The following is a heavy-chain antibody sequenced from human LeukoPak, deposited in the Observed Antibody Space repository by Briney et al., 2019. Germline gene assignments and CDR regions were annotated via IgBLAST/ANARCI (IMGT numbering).Heavy chain of an antibody. CDR3: AREGDMVTSFDY. CDR1: GYTLSRYE. CDR2: ISSSGSTI. Sequence: PGGSLRLSCAASGYTLSRYEMNWVRQAPGKGLEGVSYISSSGSTIYYADSVKGRFTISRDNAKNSLYLQMNSLRAEDTAVYYCAREGDMVTSFDYWGQGTLVTVSS. J-gene: IGHJ4*02. V-gene: IGHV3-48*03. D-gene: IGHD5-12*01.